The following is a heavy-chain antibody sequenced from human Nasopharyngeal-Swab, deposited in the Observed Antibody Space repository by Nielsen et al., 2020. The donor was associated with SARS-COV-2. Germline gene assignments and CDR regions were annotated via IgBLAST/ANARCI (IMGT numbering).Heavy chain of an antibody. CDR3: ARLGAAGDFDY. CDR2: INPDTGGT. CDR1: GYTFMDFK. J-gene: IGHJ4*02. V-gene: IGHV1-2*04. Sequence: ASVKVSCKASGYTFMDFKMHWVRQAPGQGLEWMGWINPDTGGTTYAQRFQGWVTMTRDTSISTFYMDLNRLKSDDMAVYYCARLGAAGDFDYRGQGTLVTVSS. D-gene: IGHD6-13*01.